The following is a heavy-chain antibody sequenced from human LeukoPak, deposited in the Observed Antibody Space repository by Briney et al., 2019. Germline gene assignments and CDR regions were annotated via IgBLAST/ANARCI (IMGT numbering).Heavy chain of an antibody. V-gene: IGHV3-33*06. D-gene: IGHD3-10*01. Sequence: PGRSLRLSCAASGFTFSSYGMHWVRQAPGKGLEWVAVIWYDGSNKYYADSEKGRFTISRDNSKNTLYLQMNSLRAEDTAVYYCAKDSGPFGELLDYWGQGTLVTVSS. CDR2: IWYDGSNK. J-gene: IGHJ4*02. CDR1: GFTFSSYG. CDR3: AKDSGPFGELLDY.